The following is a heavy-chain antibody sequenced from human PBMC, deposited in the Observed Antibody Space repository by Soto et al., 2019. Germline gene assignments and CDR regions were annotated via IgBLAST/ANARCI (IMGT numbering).Heavy chain of an antibody. CDR2: TYYRSKWYN. Sequence: QTLSLTCAISGDSVSSNSAAWNWIRQSPSRGLEWLGRTYYRSKWYNDYAVSVKSRITINPDTSKNQFSLQLNSVTPEDTAVYYCARMGEIFGVVTRYYYYGLDVWGQGTTVTVSS. CDR1: GDSVSSNSAA. V-gene: IGHV6-1*01. J-gene: IGHJ6*02. D-gene: IGHD3-3*01. CDR3: ARMGEIFGVVTRYYYYGLDV.